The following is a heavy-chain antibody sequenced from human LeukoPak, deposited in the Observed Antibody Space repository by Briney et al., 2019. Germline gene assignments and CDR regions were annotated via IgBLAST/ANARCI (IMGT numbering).Heavy chain of an antibody. J-gene: IGHJ4*02. D-gene: IGHD3-10*01. V-gene: IGHV1-2*02. CDR3: ARDRAGVTDY. Sequence: ASVKVSCKASGYTFTGYYMHWVRQAPGQGLEWMGWINPNSGGTNYAQKFQGRVTMTTDTSTSTAYMELRSLRSDDTAVYYCARDRAGVTDYWGQGTLVTVSS. CDR1: GYTFTGYY. CDR2: INPNSGGT.